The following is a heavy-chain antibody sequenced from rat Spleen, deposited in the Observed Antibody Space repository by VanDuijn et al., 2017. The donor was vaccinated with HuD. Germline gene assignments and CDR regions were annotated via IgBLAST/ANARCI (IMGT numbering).Heavy chain of an antibody. Sequence: QVQLKESGPGLVQPSQTLSLTCTVSGFSLSSNSVHWVRQPPGKGLEWMGGIWGDGSTDYNSALKSRLSISRDTSKSQVFLKMNNLQTDDTAIYFCTRRAPYWYFDFWGPGTMVTVSS. CDR1: GFSLSSNS. CDR3: TRRAPYWYFDF. J-gene: IGHJ1*01. CDR2: IWGDGST. V-gene: IGHV2-1*01. D-gene: IGHD3-1*01.